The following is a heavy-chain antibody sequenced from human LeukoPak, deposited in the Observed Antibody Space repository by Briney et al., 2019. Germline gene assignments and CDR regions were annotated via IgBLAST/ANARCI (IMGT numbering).Heavy chain of an antibody. J-gene: IGHJ4*02. CDR3: AKDLSRSSGWSIPGRGDY. CDR2: IYSGGST. CDR1: EFSVGSNY. V-gene: IGHV3-66*01. D-gene: IGHD6-19*01. Sequence: TGGSLRLSCAASEFSVGSNYMTWVRQAPGKGLEWVSLIYSGGSTYYADSVKGRFTISRDNSKNTLYLQMNSLRAEDTAVYYCAKDLSRSSGWSIPGRGDYWGQGTLVTVSS.